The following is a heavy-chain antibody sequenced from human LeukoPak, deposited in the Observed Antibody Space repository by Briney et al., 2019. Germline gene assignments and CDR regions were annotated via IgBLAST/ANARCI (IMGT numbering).Heavy chain of an antibody. D-gene: IGHD4-17*01. J-gene: IGHJ3*02. Sequence: SGTLSLTCAVSGGSISSSNWWSWVRQPPGKGLEWIGSIYYSGSTYYNPSLKSRVTISVDTSKNQFSLKLSSVTAADTAVYYCARHQYGAFDIWGQGTMVTVSS. V-gene: IGHV4-4*02. CDR3: ARHQYGAFDI. CDR1: GGSISSSNW. CDR2: IYYSGST.